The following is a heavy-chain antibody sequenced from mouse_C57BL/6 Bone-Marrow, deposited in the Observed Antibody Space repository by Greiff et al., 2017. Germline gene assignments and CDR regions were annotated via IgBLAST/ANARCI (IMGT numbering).Heavy chain of an antibody. D-gene: IGHD1-1*01. V-gene: IGHV14-3*01. CDR1: GFNIKNTY. CDR3: ARRGYGSTWFAY. CDR2: IDPANGNT. Sequence: VQLQQSVAELVRPGASVKLSCTASGFNIKNTYMHWVKQRPEQGLEWIGRIDPANGNTKYAPKFKGKATLTVDTSSSTAYMQLSSLTSEDSAVYFCARRGYGSTWFAYWGQGTLVTVSA. J-gene: IGHJ3*01.